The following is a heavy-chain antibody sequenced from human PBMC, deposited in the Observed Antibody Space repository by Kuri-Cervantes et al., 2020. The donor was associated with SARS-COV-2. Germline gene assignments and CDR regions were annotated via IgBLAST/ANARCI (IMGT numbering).Heavy chain of an antibody. CDR3: TTLIDY. CDR2: ISYDGSNK. V-gene: IGHV3-30-3*01. J-gene: IGHJ4*02. CDR1: GFTFSSYA. Sequence: WGSLRLSCAASGFTFSSYAMHWVRQAPGKGLEWVAVISYDGSNKYYADSVKGRFTISRDNSKNTLYLQMNSLRAEDTAVYYCTTLIDYWGQGALVTVSS.